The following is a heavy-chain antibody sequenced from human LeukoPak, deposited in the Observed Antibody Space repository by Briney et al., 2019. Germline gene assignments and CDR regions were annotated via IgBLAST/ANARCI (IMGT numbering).Heavy chain of an antibody. D-gene: IGHD3-10*01. Sequence: GGSLRLSCAASGFTFSSYKMNWVRQAPGKGLEWVSYISSSGSTIYYADSVKGRFTISRDNAKNSLYLQMNGLRAEDTAVYYCARSMVRGVIPFDYWGQGTLVTVSS. CDR1: GFTFSSYK. J-gene: IGHJ4*02. V-gene: IGHV3-48*03. CDR3: ARSMVRGVIPFDY. CDR2: ISSSGSTI.